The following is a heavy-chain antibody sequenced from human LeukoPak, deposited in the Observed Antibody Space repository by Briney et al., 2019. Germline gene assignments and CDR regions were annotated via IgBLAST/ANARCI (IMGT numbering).Heavy chain of an antibody. CDR2: INPSGGST. V-gene: IGHV1-46*01. CDR3: AKETRASGFDY. Sequence: ASVKVSCKASGYTFTSYYMHWVRQAPGQGLEWMGIINPSGGSTNYAQKFQGRVTMTRDTSTSTVYMELSSLRSEDTAVYYCAKETRASGFDYWGQGTLVTVSS. J-gene: IGHJ4*02. D-gene: IGHD6-19*01. CDR1: GYTFTSYY.